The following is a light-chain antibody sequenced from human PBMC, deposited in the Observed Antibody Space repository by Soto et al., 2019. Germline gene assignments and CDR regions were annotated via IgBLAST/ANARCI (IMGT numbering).Light chain of an antibody. V-gene: IGLV7-43*01. CDR1: TGAVTSGYY. CDR2: STS. CDR3: LLYYGGVWV. Sequence: QAVVTQEPSLTVSPGGTVTLTCASSTGAVTSGYYPNWFQQKPGQAPRALIYSTSYKHSWTPARFSGSLLGGKAALTLSGVQPEDEAEYYCLLYYGGVWVFGGGTKVTVL. J-gene: IGLJ3*02.